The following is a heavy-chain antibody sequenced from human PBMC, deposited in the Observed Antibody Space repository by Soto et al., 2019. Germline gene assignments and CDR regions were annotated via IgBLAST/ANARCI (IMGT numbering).Heavy chain of an antibody. V-gene: IGHV3-23*01. J-gene: IGHJ4*02. Sequence: GGSLRLSCAASGFTFSSYAMSWVRQAPGKGLEWVSAISGSGGSTYYADSVKGRFTISRDNSKNTLYLQMNSLRAEDTAVYYCARHDYDFWSGYYSDYWGQGTLVTAPQ. CDR2: ISGSGGST. CDR1: GFTFSSYA. CDR3: ARHDYDFWSGYYSDY. D-gene: IGHD3-3*01.